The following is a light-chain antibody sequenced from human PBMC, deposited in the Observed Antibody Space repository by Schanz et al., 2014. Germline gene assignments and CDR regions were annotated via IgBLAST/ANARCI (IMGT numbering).Light chain of an antibody. CDR1: SSDVGSYNL. V-gene: IGLV2-14*02. CDR2: EVS. CDR3: SSFTTSSAPGV. J-gene: IGLJ3*02. Sequence: QSALTQPASVSGSPGQSITISCTGTSSDVGSYNLVSWYQQHPGKAPKLMIYEVSQWPSGVSDRFSGSKSGNTASLTISDLQAEDEADYYCSSFTTSSAPGVFGGGTQLTVL.